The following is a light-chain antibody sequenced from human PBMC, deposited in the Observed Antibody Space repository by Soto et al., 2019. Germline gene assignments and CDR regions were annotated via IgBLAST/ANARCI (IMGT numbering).Light chain of an antibody. CDR2: EGS. V-gene: IGLV2-23*03. Sequence: QSALTQPPSVSGSPGQSITISCTGTSSDVGSDNLVCWYQQHPGKAPKLMIYEGSKRPSGVSNRFSGSKSGNTASLTISGLQAEEEAAYYCCSYAGSSTFAYVFGTGTKLTVL. J-gene: IGLJ1*01. CDR3: CSYAGSSTFAYV. CDR1: SSDVGSDNL.